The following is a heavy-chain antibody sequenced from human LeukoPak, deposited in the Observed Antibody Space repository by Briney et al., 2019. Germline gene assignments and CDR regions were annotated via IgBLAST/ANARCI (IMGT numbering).Heavy chain of an antibody. CDR1: GYTFTSYA. CDR3: ARVGGLWFGEPWGYYYYYMDV. CDR2: INTNTGNP. Sequence: ASVKVSCKASGYTFTSYAMNWVRQAPGQGLEWMGWINTNTGNPTYAQGFTGRFVFSLDTSVSTAYLQISSLKAEDTAVYYCARVGGLWFGEPWGYYYYYMDVWGKGTTVTVSS. D-gene: IGHD3-10*01. V-gene: IGHV7-4-1*02. J-gene: IGHJ6*03.